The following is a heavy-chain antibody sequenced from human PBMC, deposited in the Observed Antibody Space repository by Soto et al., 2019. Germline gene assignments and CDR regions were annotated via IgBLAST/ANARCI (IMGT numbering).Heavy chain of an antibody. D-gene: IGHD3-16*02. CDR1: GFTFSSYS. J-gene: IGHJ4*02. CDR2: ISSSSSTI. Sequence: EVQLVESGGGLVQPGGSLRLSCAASGFTFSSYSMNWVRQAPGKGLEWVSYISSSSSTIYYADSVKGRFTISRTKAKNSLCLQVNSLRVEDTAVYYCARDDSRYEYVWGSYRSTDYWGQGTLVTVSS. CDR3: ARDDSRYEYVWGSYRSTDY. V-gene: IGHV3-48*01.